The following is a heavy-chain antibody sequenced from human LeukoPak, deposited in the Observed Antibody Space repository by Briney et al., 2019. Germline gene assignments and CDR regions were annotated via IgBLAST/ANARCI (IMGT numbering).Heavy chain of an antibody. J-gene: IGHJ4*02. Sequence: SQTLSLTCAISGDSVSSNSAAWNWIRQSPSRGLEWLGRAYYRSKWYNDYAVSVKSRITINPDTSKNQLSLQLNSVTPEDTAVYYCAREVDTRGGVGRLWFGELLSYDYWGQGTLVTVSS. V-gene: IGHV6-1*01. CDR1: GDSVSSNSAA. CDR2: AYYRSKWYN. CDR3: AREVDTRGGVGRLWFGELLSYDY. D-gene: IGHD3-10*01.